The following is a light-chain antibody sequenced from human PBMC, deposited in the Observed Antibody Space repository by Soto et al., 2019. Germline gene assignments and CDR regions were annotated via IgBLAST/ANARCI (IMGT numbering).Light chain of an antibody. J-gene: IGLJ2*01. Sequence: QSVLIQPASVSGSPGQSITISCTGTTSDVGGYNHVSWFQQHPGKVPKLMIYDVNNRPSGVSNRFSGSKSGNTASLTISGLQAEDEADYYCSSYTNTNTLVFGGETKLTVL. CDR3: SSYTNTNTLV. V-gene: IGLV2-14*01. CDR2: DVN. CDR1: TSDVGGYNH.